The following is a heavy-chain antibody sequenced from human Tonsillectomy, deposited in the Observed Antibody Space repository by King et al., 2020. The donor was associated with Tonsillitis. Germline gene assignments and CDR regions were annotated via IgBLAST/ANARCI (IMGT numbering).Heavy chain of an antibody. CDR1: GFTFSSYA. D-gene: IGHD6-19*01. V-gene: IGHV3-23*01. Sequence: VQLLESGGGLVQPGGSLRLSCAASGFTFSSYAMSWVRQAPGMGLEWVSAISGSGGSTYYADSVKGRFTISRDNSKNTLYLQMNSLRAEDTAVYYCAKDPLHSSGWNAKIDYWGQGTLVTVSS. CDR3: AKDPLHSSGWNAKIDY. CDR2: ISGSGGST. J-gene: IGHJ4*02.